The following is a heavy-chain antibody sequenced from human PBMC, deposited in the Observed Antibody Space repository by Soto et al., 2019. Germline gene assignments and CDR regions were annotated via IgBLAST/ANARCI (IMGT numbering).Heavy chain of an antibody. V-gene: IGHV3-23*01. CDR1: GFTFSSYA. CDR2: ISGSGCST. Sequence: EVQLLESGGGLVQPGGSLRLSCAASGFTFSSYAMSWVRQAPGTGLEWVSAISGSGCSTYYADSVKGRFTISRDNSKNTLYLQMNSLRAEDTAVYYCARRSSGWYFDYWGQGTLVTVSS. J-gene: IGHJ4*02. CDR3: ARRSSGWYFDY. D-gene: IGHD6-19*01.